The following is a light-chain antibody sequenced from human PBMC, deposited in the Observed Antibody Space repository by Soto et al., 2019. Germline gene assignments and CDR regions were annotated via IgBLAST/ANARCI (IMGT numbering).Light chain of an antibody. CDR1: QSVLYSSNNKNY. V-gene: IGKV4-1*01. CDR2: WAS. J-gene: IGKJ3*01. CDR3: QQYLVTPGT. Sequence: DHVMTQSPDSLAVSLGERATINCKSSQSVLYSSNNKNYLAWYQQKPGQPPKLLIYWASTRESGVPDRFSGSGSGTDFTLTISSLQAEDAAVYYCQQYLVTPGTFGPGTTVDIK.